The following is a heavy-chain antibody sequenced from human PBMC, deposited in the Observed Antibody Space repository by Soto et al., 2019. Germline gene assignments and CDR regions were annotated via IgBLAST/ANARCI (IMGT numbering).Heavy chain of an antibody. CDR2: INTNTGNP. CDR1: GYTFTSYA. J-gene: IGHJ5*02. D-gene: IGHD6-13*01. CDR3: ARDRPPNRSIAAAGTGGSWFDP. V-gene: IGHV7-4-1*01. Sequence: ASVKVSCKASGYTFTSYAMNWVRQAPGQGLEWMGWINTNTGNPTYAQGFTGRLVFSLDTSVSTAYLQICSLKAEDTAVYYCARDRPPNRSIAAAGTGGSWFDPWGQGTLVTVSS.